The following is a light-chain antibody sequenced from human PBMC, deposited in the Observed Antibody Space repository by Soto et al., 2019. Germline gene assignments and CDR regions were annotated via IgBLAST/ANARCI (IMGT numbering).Light chain of an antibody. J-gene: IGKJ2*01. CDR2: AAS. Sequence: DIQMTQSPSSLSASVGDRVTITCRASQSINTYLNWYQQKPGKAPKLLIYAASSLQSGVPSRFSGSGSGTDFSLTIISLQPEDFATDYCQQSYSTPYTFGQGTKLEIK. CDR1: QSINTY. V-gene: IGKV1-39*01. CDR3: QQSYSTPYT.